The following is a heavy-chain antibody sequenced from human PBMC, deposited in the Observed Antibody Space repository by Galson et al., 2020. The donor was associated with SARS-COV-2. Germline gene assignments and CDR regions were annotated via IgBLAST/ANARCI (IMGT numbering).Heavy chain of an antibody. CDR2: MNPNSGNT. CDR3: ARDSYTIGEDAFDI. J-gene: IGHJ3*02. CDR1: GYTFTSYD. Sequence: ASVKVSCKASGYTFTSYDINWVRQATGQGLEWMGWMNPNSGNTGYAQKFQGRVTVTRNTSISTAYMELSSLRSEDTAVYYCARDSYTIGEDAFDIWGQGTMVTVSS. V-gene: IGHV1-8*01. D-gene: IGHD2-2*02.